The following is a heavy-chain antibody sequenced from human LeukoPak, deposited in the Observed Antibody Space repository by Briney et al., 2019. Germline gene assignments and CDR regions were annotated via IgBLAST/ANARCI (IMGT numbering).Heavy chain of an antibody. CDR3: ARDGIVVVPAAINWYFDL. V-gene: IGHV4-59*12. CDR2: IYYSGST. Sequence: PSETLSLTCTVSGGSISSYYWSWIRQPPGKGLEWIGYIYYSGSTNYNPSLKSRVTISVDTSKNQFSLKLSSVTAADTAVYYCARDGIVVVPAAINWYFDLWGRGTLVTVSS. CDR1: GGSISSYY. D-gene: IGHD2-2*01. J-gene: IGHJ2*01.